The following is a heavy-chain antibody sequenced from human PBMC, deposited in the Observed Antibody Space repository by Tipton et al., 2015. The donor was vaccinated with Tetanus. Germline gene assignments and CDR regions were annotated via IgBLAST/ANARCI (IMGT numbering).Heavy chain of an antibody. Sequence: SLRLSCAASGFAFGTYPMHWVRQAPGKGLEWVATLSYDGTLKYYGGSVKGRFTISRDNPKNTLFLHMNSLTPEDTAVYYCARMDNWGRYLDSWGQGTLVTVSS. CDR1: GFAFGTYP. CDR3: ARMDNWGRYLDS. D-gene: IGHD1-1*01. J-gene: IGHJ4*02. V-gene: IGHV3-30-3*01. CDR2: LSYDGTLK.